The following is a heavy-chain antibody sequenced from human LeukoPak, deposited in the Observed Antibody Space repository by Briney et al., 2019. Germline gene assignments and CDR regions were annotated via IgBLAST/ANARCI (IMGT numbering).Heavy chain of an antibody. Sequence: GASVKVSCKASGGTFSSYAISWVRQAPGQGLEWMGGIIPIFGTANYAQKFQGRVTITTDESTSTAYMELSSLRSEDTAVYYCASPLPTAARSGGFDYWGQGTLVTVSS. J-gene: IGHJ4*02. V-gene: IGHV1-69*05. CDR2: IIPIFGTA. CDR3: ASPLPTAARSGGFDY. CDR1: GGTFSSYA. D-gene: IGHD6-6*01.